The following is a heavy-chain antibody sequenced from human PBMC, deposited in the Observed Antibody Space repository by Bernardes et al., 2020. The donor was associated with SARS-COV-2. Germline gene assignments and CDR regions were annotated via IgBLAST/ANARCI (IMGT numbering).Heavy chain of an antibody. CDR2: IDWDEDK. CDR3: GRIGRGSGYHYFDY. Sequence: GPTLVKPTQTLTLTCTFSGFSLSTSGMRVSWIRQPPGKALEWLARIDWDEDKFYSTSLKTRLTISKDTSKNQVVLTMTDMDPVDTATYYCGRIGRGSGYHYFDYRGQGTLVTVSS. J-gene: IGHJ4*02. D-gene: IGHD6-19*01. V-gene: IGHV2-70*04. CDR1: GFSLSTSGMR.